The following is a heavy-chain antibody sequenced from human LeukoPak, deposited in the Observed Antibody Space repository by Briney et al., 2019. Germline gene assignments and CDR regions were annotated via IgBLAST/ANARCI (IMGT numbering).Heavy chain of an antibody. CDR3: TISGSHIDY. CDR1: GFTFSSYS. J-gene: IGHJ4*02. D-gene: IGHD1-26*01. Sequence: PGGSLRLSCAASGFTFSSYSMNWVRQAPGKGLEWVGRIKSETDGGTTAYGSPVKGRFTISRDDSKKTLFLQINTLKTEDTAIHYCTISGSHIDYWGQGTLVTVSS. CDR2: IKSETDGGTT. V-gene: IGHV3-15*01.